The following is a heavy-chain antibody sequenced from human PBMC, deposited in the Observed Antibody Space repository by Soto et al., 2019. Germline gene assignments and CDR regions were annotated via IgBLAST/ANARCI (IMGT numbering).Heavy chain of an antibody. CDR1: GGTFSSYA. CDR3: ARSQGSSTSLEIYYYYYYGMDV. J-gene: IGHJ6*02. Sequence: ASVKFSCKASGGTFSSYAISWVRQAPGQGLEWMGGIIPISDTTNYAQKFQGRVTITADESTSTAYMELSSLRSEDTAVYYCARSQGSSTSLEIYYYYYYGMDVWGQGTTVTVSS. V-gene: IGHV1-69*13. D-gene: IGHD2-2*01. CDR2: IIPISDTT.